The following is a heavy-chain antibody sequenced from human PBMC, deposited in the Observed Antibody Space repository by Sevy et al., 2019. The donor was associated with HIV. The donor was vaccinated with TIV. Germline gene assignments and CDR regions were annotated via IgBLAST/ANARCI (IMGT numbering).Heavy chain of an antibody. J-gene: IGHJ3*02. CDR1: GFTFSSYG. CDR2: IWYDGTNK. D-gene: IGHD6-19*01. CDR3: AKSVRGTWDAFDI. Sequence: GGSLRLSCAASGFTFSSYGMHWVRQAPGKGLEWVAVIWYDGTNKYYADSVKGRFTISRDNSKNTLYLQMNSLRAEETAVYYCAKSVRGTWDAFDIWGQGTMVTVSS. V-gene: IGHV3-33*06.